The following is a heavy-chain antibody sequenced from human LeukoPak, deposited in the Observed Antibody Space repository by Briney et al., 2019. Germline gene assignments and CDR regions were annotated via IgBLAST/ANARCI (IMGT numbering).Heavy chain of an antibody. CDR1: GFTVSSNC. CDR2: ICSGGST. D-gene: IGHD1-1*01. J-gene: IGHJ4*02. V-gene: IGHV3-66*01. CDR3: ARDSPRTGGGGSHIDY. Sequence: PGGSLRLSCAASGFTVSSNCVNWVRQAPGKGLKWVSVICSGGSTNYADSVKGRFTISRDNSKNTLYLQMNSLRAEDTAVYYCARDSPRTGGGGSHIDYWGQGTLVTVSS.